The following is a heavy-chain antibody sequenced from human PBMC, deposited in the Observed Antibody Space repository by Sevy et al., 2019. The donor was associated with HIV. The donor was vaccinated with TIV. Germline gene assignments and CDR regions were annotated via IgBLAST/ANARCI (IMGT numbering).Heavy chain of an antibody. CDR1: GDSLSGYG. V-gene: IGHV1-69*10. J-gene: IGHJ4*02. CDR3: ASVRPCCGYCYFFDS. D-gene: IGHD2-21*01. CDR2: IIPRVGLT. Sequence: SSAKVSCLASGDSLSGYGMNWIRQAPGQGLAWMGGIIPRVGLTNYAQKFKGRVTITADEATNTMYIEVRRLTPEDTVVFYCASVRPCCGYCYFFDSWGQGTLVTVSS.